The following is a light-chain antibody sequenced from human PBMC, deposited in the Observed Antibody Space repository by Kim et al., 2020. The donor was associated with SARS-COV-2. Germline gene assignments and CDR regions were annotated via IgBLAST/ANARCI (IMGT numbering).Light chain of an antibody. CDR3: QQYDDSPYT. J-gene: IGKJ2*01. V-gene: IGKV3-20*01. CDR2: ATS. CDR1: QSVSSIY. Sequence: EIVLTQSPVTLSLSPGERVTLSCRASQSVSSIYLDWYQQKPGQAPRPLIHATSTRATGIPNRFSGSGSRTDFTLTISRLEPEDFAVYYCQQYDDSPYTFGQGTKLEIK.